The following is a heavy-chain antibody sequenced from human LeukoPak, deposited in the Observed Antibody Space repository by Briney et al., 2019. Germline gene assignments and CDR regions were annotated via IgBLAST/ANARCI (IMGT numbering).Heavy chain of an antibody. Sequence: PGGSLRLFCAASGFTLSRYAMSWVRQAPGKGLEWVSAISASGSSSYYADSVRGRFTISRDTSKNTLYLQMNSLRAEDTAVYYCAKAGYYDFWSGYYVDYWGQGTLVTVSS. CDR2: ISASGSSS. V-gene: IGHV3-23*01. J-gene: IGHJ4*02. CDR1: GFTLSRYA. D-gene: IGHD3-3*01. CDR3: AKAGYYDFWSGYYVDY.